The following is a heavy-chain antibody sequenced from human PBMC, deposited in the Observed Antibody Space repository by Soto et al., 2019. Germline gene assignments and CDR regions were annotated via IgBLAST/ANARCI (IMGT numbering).Heavy chain of an antibody. CDR1: GFTFSGSS. Sequence: GGSLRLSGAASGFTFSGSSIHWVRQASWKGLEWVGRIRSKANSYATAYAASVKGRFTISRDDSKNTAYLQMNSLKTEDTAVYYCMRGTRARSSGTGAYWGRGTQVTVSS. J-gene: IGHJ4*02. V-gene: IGHV3-73*01. CDR3: MRGTRARSSGTGAY. CDR2: IRSKANSYAT. D-gene: IGHD1-26*01.